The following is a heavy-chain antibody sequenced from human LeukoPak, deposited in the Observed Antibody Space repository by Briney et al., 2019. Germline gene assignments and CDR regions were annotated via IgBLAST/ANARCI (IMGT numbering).Heavy chain of an antibody. J-gene: IGHJ4*02. D-gene: IGHD3-22*01. CDR3: ARGGPDYYDSSGYYFSPDFDY. CDR1: GFTFSSYS. Sequence: PGGSLRLSRAASGFTFSSYSMNWVRQAPGKGLEWVSSISSSSSYIYYADSVKGRFTISRDNAKNSLYLQMNSLRAEDTAVYYCARGGPDYYDSSGYYFSPDFDYWGQGTLVTVSS. V-gene: IGHV3-21*01. CDR2: ISSSSSYI.